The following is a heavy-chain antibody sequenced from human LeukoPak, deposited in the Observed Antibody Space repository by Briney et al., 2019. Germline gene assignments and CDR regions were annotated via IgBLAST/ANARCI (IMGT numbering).Heavy chain of an antibody. D-gene: IGHD3-9*01. J-gene: IGHJ4*02. Sequence: GGSLRLSCAASGFTFSRYGMSWVRQAPGKGLEWVSGISGSGGSTYYADSVKGRFTISRDNSKNTLYLQMNSLRAEDTAVYYCARGLLFYYDILTGSPAYFDYWGQGTLVTVSS. CDR1: GFTFSRYG. V-gene: IGHV3-23*01. CDR2: ISGSGGST. CDR3: ARGLLFYYDILTGSPAYFDY.